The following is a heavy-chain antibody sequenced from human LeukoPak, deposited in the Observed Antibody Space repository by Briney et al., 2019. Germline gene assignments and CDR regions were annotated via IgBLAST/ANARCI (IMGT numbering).Heavy chain of an antibody. CDR2: ISSSGSTI. D-gene: IGHD3-10*01. Sequence: PGGSLRLSCAASGFTFSSYEMNWVRLAPGKGLEWVSYISSSGSTIYYADSVKGRFTISRDNAKNSLYLQMNSLRAEDTAVYYCARDKYGSSGMDVWGQGTTVTVSS. CDR3: ARDKYGSSGMDV. V-gene: IGHV3-48*03. CDR1: GFTFSSYE. J-gene: IGHJ6*02.